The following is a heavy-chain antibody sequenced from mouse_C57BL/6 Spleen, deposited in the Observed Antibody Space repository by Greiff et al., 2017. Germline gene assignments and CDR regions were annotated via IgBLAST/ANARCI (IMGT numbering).Heavy chain of an antibody. D-gene: IGHD1-1*01. CDR3: ARHYYGSSYGGWYFDV. Sequence: QVQLKESGPELVKPGASVKLSCKASGYTFPSYDINWVKQRPGQGLEWIGWIYPKDGSTKYNEKFKGKATLTVDTSSSTAYMELHSLTSEDSAVYFCARHYYGSSYGGWYFDVWGTGTTVTVSS. V-gene: IGHV1-85*01. J-gene: IGHJ1*03. CDR2: IYPKDGST. CDR1: GYTFPSYD.